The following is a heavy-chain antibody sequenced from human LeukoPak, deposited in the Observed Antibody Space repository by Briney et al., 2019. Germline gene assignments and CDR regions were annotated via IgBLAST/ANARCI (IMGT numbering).Heavy chain of an antibody. CDR3: AKPRPSSSWLFDY. V-gene: IGHV3-21*01. J-gene: IGHJ4*02. D-gene: IGHD6-13*01. CDR2: ISSSSSYI. Sequence: PGGSLRLSCAASGFTFSSYSMNWVRQSPGKGLEWVSSISSSSSYIYYADSVKGRFTISRDNAKNSLYLQMNSLRAEDTAVYYCAKPRPSSSWLFDYWGQGTLVTVSS. CDR1: GFTFSSYS.